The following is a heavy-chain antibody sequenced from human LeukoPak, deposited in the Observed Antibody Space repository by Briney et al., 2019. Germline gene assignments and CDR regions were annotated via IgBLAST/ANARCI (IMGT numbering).Heavy chain of an antibody. CDR3: ARLMALAYYGQDV. J-gene: IGHJ6*02. Sequence: SETLSLTCTVSGGSISSYSWNWIRQTAGKGLEWIGRIHSSGRTSYNPSLGSRVTMSVDTSKNQVSLRLTSVTAADTAVYYCARLMALAYYGQDVWGQGTTVTVSS. CDR2: IHSSGRT. CDR1: GGSISSYS. V-gene: IGHV4-4*07. D-gene: IGHD3-10*01.